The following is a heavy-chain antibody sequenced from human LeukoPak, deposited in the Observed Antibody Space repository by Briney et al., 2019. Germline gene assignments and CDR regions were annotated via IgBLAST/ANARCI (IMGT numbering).Heavy chain of an antibody. D-gene: IGHD2-2*01. V-gene: IGHV1-69*05. CDR1: GGTFSSYA. CDR3: VVVVVPAAIGNYYYYYMDV. CDR2: IIPIFGTA. Sequence: SVKVSCKASGGTFSSYAISWVRQAPGQGLEWMGGIIPIFGTANYAQKFQGRVTITTDESSSTAYMELSSLRSEDTAVYYCVVVVVPAAIGNYYYYYMDVWGKGTTVTVSS. J-gene: IGHJ6*03.